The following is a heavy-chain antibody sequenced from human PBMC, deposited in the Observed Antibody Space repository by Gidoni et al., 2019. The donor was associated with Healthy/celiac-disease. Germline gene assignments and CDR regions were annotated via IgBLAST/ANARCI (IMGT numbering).Heavy chain of an antibody. Sequence: EVQLVQSGAEAKKPGESLQNSCKGSGYSFTSYWIGWVRQLPGKGPVWMGIIYPGDSDTGYRPSFQGQVTISAAKSISTAYLQWSSLKASDTAMYYCASLNSYCSSTSCYASVFDPWGQGTLVTVSS. CDR3: ASLNSYCSSTSCYASVFDP. CDR2: IYPGDSDT. J-gene: IGHJ5*02. D-gene: IGHD2-2*01. CDR1: GYSFTSYW. V-gene: IGHV5-51*01.